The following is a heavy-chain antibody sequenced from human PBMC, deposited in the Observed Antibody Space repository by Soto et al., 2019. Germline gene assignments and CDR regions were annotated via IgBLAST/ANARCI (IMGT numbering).Heavy chain of an antibody. CDR2: IYWDDDK. Sequence: QITLKESGPTLVKPTETLTLTCTFSGFSLSARGVGVGWIRQPPGKALEWLAIIYWDDDKRYSPSLRTTFTITNDTSKRVVVLTMTKMDSGDTATYFCTHRPYSGTGHDAYDIWGPGIMVTVSS. D-gene: IGHD1-26*01. J-gene: IGHJ3*02. CDR3: THRPYSGTGHDAYDI. CDR1: GFSLSARGVG. V-gene: IGHV2-5*02.